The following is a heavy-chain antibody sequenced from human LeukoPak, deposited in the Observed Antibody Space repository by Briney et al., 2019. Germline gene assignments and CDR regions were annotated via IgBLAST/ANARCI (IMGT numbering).Heavy chain of an antibody. CDR1: GGSFSGYY. D-gene: IGHD5-18*01. CDR2: INHSGST. Sequence: SETLSLTCAVYGGSFSGYYWSWIRQPPGKRLEWIGEINHSGSTNYNPSLKSRVTISVDTSKNQFSLKLSSVTAADTAVYYCAKRRGYSYKLGGNYFDYWGQGTLVTVSS. J-gene: IGHJ4*02. V-gene: IGHV4-34*01. CDR3: AKRRGYSYKLGGNYFDY.